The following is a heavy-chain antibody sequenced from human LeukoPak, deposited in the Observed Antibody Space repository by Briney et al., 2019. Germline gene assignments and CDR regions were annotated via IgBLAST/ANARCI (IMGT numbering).Heavy chain of an antibody. CDR1: GFTFSDYN. CDR3: AREQTRGGDLDY. Sequence: GGSLRLSCAASGFTFSDYNMRWIRQAPGKGLEWVSSISRSGSTKYYADSVKGRFTISRDNARKSLYLQMFSLRVEDTAVYYCAREQTRGGDLDYWGQGAQITVSS. D-gene: IGHD2-21*02. V-gene: IGHV3-11*01. CDR2: ISRSGSTK. J-gene: IGHJ4*02.